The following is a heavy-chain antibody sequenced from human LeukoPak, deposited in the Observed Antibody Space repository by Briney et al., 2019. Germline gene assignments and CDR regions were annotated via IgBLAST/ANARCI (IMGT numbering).Heavy chain of an antibody. D-gene: IGHD5-24*01. CDR1: GGSFSGYY. CDR2: INHSGST. V-gene: IGHV4-34*01. J-gene: IGHJ4*02. CDR3: VGEMATVSFDY. Sequence: SETLSLTCAVYGGSFSGYYWSWIRQPPGKGLEWIGEINHSGSTNYKPSLKSRVAISVDTSKNQFSLKLSSVTAADTAVYYCVGEMATVSFDYWGQGTLVTVSS.